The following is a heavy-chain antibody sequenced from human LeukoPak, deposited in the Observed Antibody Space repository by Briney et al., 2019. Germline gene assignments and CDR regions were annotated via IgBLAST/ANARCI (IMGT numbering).Heavy chain of an antibody. V-gene: IGHV3-66*01. CDR2: IYSGGST. CDR1: GFTVSSNY. D-gene: IGHD6-19*01. Sequence: GGSLRLSCAASGFTVSSNYMSWVRQAPGKGLEWVSVIYSGGSTYYADSVKGRFTISRDNSKNTLYLQMNSLRAEDTAVYYCARDLYSSGWNYYYYYGMDVWGQGTTVTVSS. J-gene: IGHJ6*02. CDR3: ARDLYSSGWNYYYYYGMDV.